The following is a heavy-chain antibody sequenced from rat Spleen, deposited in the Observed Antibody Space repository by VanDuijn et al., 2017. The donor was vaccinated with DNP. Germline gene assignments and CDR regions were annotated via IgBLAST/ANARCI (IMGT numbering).Heavy chain of an antibody. CDR2: IKGDSSVV. CDR3: TRTTLPYYLDY. J-gene: IGHJ2*01. V-gene: IGHV4-2*01. CDR1: GLNFSDYW. D-gene: IGHD1-10*01. Sequence: EVKLVESGGGLVQPGRSLKLSCVVSGLNFSDYWMGWVRQAPGKGLEWIGEIKGDSSVVNHNPSLRDRFTISRDNVQDTLYLQMSKLGSEDTAIYYCTRTTLPYYLDYWGQGVMVTVST.